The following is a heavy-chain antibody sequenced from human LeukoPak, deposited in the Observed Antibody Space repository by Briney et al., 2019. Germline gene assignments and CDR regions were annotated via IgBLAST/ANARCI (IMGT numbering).Heavy chain of an antibody. J-gene: IGHJ6*03. CDR1: GGSISSYY. V-gene: IGHV4-59*01. CDR3: ARELYRSYYYMDV. D-gene: IGHD3-10*01. Sequence: SETLSLTCTVSGGSISSYYWSWIRQPPGKGLEWIGYIYYSGSTNYNPSLKSRVTISVDTSKNQFSMKLSSVTAADTAVYYCARELYRSYYYMDVWGKGTTVTISS. CDR2: IYYSGST.